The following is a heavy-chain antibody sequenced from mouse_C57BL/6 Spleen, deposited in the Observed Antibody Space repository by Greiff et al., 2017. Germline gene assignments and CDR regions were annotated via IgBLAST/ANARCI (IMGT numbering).Heavy chain of an antibody. D-gene: IGHD2-1*01. Sequence: EVKVEESGPGLVKPSQSLSLTCTVTGYSITSGYDWHWIRHFPGNKLEWMGYISYSGSTNYNPSLKSRISITHDTSKNHFFLKLNSVTTEDTATYYCARSGYGNYVDWFAYWGQGTLVTVSA. J-gene: IGHJ3*01. CDR3: ARSGYGNYVDWFAY. V-gene: IGHV3-1*01. CDR2: ISYSGST. CDR1: GYSITSGYD.